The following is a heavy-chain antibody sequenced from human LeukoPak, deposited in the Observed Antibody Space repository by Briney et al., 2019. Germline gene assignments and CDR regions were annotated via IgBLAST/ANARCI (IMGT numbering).Heavy chain of an antibody. Sequence: SGTLSLTCSVSGGSISSGSYYWSWIRQPAGKGLEWIGRVYSSGSTDYNPSLKSRLSISVDTSKIQFSLRLSSVTVADTAVYYCARTPLRGATFFTSYPNWFDTWGQGTLVTVSS. CDR3: ARTPLRGATFFTSYPNWFDT. D-gene: IGHD3-10*01. CDR2: VYSSGST. CDR1: GGSISSGSYY. J-gene: IGHJ5*02. V-gene: IGHV4-61*02.